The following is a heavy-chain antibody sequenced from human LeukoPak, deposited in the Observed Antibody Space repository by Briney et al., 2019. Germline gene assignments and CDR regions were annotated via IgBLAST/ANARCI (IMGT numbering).Heavy chain of an antibody. CDR3: ARLAAISGSDYPDD. CDR2: IFYSGNT. J-gene: IGHJ4*02. D-gene: IGHD1-26*01. Sequence: SETLSLTCTVSGVSISSYYWSWIRQPPGKGLEWIGYIFYSGNTIYNPSLKSRVTISVDTSKNHFSLRLRSVTAADTAVYYCARLAAISGSDYPDDWGQGTLVTVSS. V-gene: IGHV4-59*08. CDR1: GVSISSYY.